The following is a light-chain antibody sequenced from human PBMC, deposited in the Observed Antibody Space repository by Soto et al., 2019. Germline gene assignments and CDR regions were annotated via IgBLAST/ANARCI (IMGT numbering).Light chain of an antibody. CDR3: QQYKSCPFT. J-gene: IGKJ3*01. V-gene: IGKV1-5*03. CDR1: QSINSA. CDR2: KAS. Sequence: DIQMTQSPSTLSASVGDRVTITCRASQSINSALGWYQQKPGKAPNLLIYKASSLESGVPSRFSGSGSGTEFTLTISSLQPDDFATYYCQQYKSCPFTFGPGTKVDIK.